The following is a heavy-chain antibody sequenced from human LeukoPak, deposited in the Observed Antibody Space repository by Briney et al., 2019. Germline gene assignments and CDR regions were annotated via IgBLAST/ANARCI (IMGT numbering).Heavy chain of an antibody. CDR2: ISSSSNYI. Sequence: AGGSLRLSCAASGFTFSTYNVNWVRQAPGEGLEWVSSISSSSNYIYYEDSVKARFTISRDNAKNSLYLQMNSLRAEDTDVYYCARDVGASAPDAFDIWGQGTMVTVSS. J-gene: IGHJ3*02. V-gene: IGHV3-21*01. D-gene: IGHD1-26*01. CDR3: ARDVGASAPDAFDI. CDR1: GFTFSTYN.